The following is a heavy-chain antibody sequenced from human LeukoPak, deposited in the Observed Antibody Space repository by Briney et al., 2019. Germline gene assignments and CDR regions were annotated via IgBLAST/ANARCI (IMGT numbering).Heavy chain of an antibody. V-gene: IGHV4-39*01. D-gene: IGHD3-10*01. CDR2: IYYSGST. CDR1: GGSISSSSYY. J-gene: IGHJ6*03. Sequence: PSETLSLTCTVSGGSISSSSYYWGWIRQPPGKGLEWIGSIYYSGSTYYNPSLKSRVTISVDTSKKQFSLKLSSVTAADTAVYYCARGGVLLWFGELLVDYYYMDVWGKGTTVTVSS. CDR3: ARGGVLLWFGELLVDYYYMDV.